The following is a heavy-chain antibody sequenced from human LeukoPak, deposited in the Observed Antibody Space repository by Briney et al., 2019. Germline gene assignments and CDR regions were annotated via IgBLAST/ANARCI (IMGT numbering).Heavy chain of an antibody. CDR3: TRDLGVDTTMIFFDY. Sequence: ASVKVSCKASGYTFTDFGISWVRQAPGQGLEWMGWISAYNGDTKYAQKLQGRVTMTTDTSTSTAYMEVRSLRSDDMAVYYCTRDLGVDTTMIFFDYWGQGSLVTVSS. CDR2: ISAYNGDT. D-gene: IGHD5-18*01. V-gene: IGHV1-18*03. CDR1: GYTFTDFG. J-gene: IGHJ4*02.